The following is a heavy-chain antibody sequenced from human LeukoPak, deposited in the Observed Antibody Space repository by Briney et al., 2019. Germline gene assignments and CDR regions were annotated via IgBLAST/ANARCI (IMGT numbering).Heavy chain of an antibody. J-gene: IGHJ4*02. CDR1: GFTLNSYG. V-gene: IGHV3-30*03. Sequence: PGSSLRLSCAASGFTLNSYGMHWVRQAPGRGLEGVAVISYFRSNKYYADSVKGRLTLSRDNSKNALYLQMHSLRAEDTAVYYCARDAKFYGILTGDEFDYWGQGTLVTVSS. D-gene: IGHD3-9*01. CDR3: ARDAKFYGILTGDEFDY. CDR2: ISYFRSNK.